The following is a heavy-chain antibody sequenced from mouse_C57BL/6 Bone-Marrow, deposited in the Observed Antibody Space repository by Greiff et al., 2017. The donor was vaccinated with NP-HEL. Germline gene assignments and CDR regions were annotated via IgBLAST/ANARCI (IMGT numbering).Heavy chain of an antibody. D-gene: IGHD2-4*01. V-gene: IGHV1-59*01. CDR2: IDPSDSYT. Sequence: QVQLQQPGAELVRPGTSVKLSCKASGYTFTSYWMHWVKQRPGQGLEWIGVIDPSDSYTNYNQKFKGKATLTVDTSSSTAYMQLSSLTSEDSAVYYCARWGKKDYFDYWGQGTLVTVSA. CDR3: ARWGKKDYFDY. J-gene: IGHJ3*01. CDR1: GYTFTSYW.